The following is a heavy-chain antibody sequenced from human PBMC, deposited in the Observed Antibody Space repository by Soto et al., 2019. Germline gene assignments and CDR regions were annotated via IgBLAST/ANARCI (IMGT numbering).Heavy chain of an antibody. J-gene: IGHJ4*02. CDR1: GGSMISYY. D-gene: IGHD2-2*01. Sequence: TLSLTCTVSGGSMISYYWTWLRQSPGRGLEWIGYISYSGSTYYNPSLKSRVTISADTSKNQFSLRMNSMIAADTAVYYCARADPAASVGYWGQGTLVTVSS. CDR3: ARADPAASVGY. CDR2: ISYSGST. V-gene: IGHV4-59*01.